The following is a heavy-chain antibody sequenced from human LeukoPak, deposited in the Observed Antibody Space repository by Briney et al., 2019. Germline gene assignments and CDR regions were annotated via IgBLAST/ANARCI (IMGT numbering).Heavy chain of an antibody. CDR2: IYSGGST. D-gene: IGHD3-10*01. CDR1: GFTVSSNY. J-gene: IGHJ6*03. CDR3: AREGSLGASNYYYYYMDV. V-gene: IGHV3-53*01. Sequence: GGSLRLSCAASGFTVSSNYMSWVRQAPGKGLECVSVIYSGGSTYYADSVKGRFTISRDNSKNTLYLQMNSLRAEDTAVYYCAREGSLGASNYYYYYMDVWGKGTTVTVSS.